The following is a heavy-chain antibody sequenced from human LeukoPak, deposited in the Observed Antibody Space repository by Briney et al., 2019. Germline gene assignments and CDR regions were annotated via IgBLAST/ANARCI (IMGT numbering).Heavy chain of an antibody. CDR2: IYSGGST. V-gene: IGHV3-66*01. D-gene: IGHD3-22*01. CDR3: AKATDSSGFDY. J-gene: IGHJ4*02. Sequence: PGGSLRLSCAASGFTVSSNYMSWVRQAPGKGLEWVSVIYSGGSTYYADSVKGRFTISRDNSKNTLYLQMNSLRAEDTAVYYCAKATDSSGFDYWGQGTLVTVSS. CDR1: GFTVSSNY.